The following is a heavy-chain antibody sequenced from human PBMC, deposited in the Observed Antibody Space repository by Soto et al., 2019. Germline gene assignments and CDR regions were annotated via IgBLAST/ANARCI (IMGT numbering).Heavy chain of an antibody. V-gene: IGHV3-30*18. Sequence: QVQLVESGGGVVQPGSSLRLSCAASGFTFSSYGMHWVRQAPGKGLELVAVISYDGSNKYYADSVKGRCTISRDNSKNTLYLQMNSLRAEDTAVYYCAKESRLTMIVGDPSGLDYWGQGTLVTVSS. CDR1: GFTFSSYG. D-gene: IGHD3-22*01. CDR3: AKESRLTMIVGDPSGLDY. CDR2: ISYDGSNK. J-gene: IGHJ4*02.